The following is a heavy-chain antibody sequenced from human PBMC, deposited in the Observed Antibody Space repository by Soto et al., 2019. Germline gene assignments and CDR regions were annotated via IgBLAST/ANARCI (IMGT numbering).Heavy chain of an antibody. V-gene: IGHV1-8*01. CDR2: MNPNSGNT. D-gene: IGHD3-9*01. Sequence: ASVKVSCKGSGYTFTRYDIKWGRQATGQGLEWMGWMNPNSGNTGYAQKFQGRVTMTRNTSISTAYMELSSLRSEDTAVYYCARVQAGDILTGPYYYYYYMDVWGKGTTVTVSS. CDR3: ARVQAGDILTGPYYYYYYMDV. J-gene: IGHJ6*03. CDR1: GYTFTRYD.